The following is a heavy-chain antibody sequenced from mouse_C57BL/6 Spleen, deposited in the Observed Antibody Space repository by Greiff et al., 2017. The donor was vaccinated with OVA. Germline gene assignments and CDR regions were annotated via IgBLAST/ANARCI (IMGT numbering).Heavy chain of an antibody. J-gene: IGHJ3*01. D-gene: IGHD1-1*01. CDR3: ARSCDYYGRAWFAY. Sequence: VQLQQSGPELVKPGASVKIPCKASGYTFTDYNMDWVKQSHGKRLEWIGDINPNNGGTIYNQKFKGKATLTVDKSSSTAYMELRSLTSEDTAVYSCARSCDYYGRAWFAYWGQGTLVTVSA. CDR1: GYTFTDYN. CDR2: INPNNGGT. V-gene: IGHV1-18*01.